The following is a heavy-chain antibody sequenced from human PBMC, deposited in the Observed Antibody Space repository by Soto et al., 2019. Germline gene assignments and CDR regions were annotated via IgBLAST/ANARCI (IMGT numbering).Heavy chain of an antibody. Sequence: SETLSLTCAVYGGSFSGYYWSWIRQPPGKGLEWIGEINHSGSTNYNPSLKSRVTISVDTSKDQFSLKLSSVTAADTAVYYCARGSSWPVYWGQGTLVTVSS. CDR3: ARGSSWPVY. D-gene: IGHD6-13*01. CDR2: INHSGST. CDR1: GGSFSGYY. J-gene: IGHJ4*02. V-gene: IGHV4-34*01.